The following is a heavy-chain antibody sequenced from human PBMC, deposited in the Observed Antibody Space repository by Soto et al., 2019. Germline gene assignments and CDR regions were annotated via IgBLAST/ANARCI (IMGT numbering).Heavy chain of an antibody. CDR2: ISGSGGST. J-gene: IGHJ4*02. V-gene: IGHV3-23*01. CDR3: AKDRVVVVVAATNFDY. Sequence: PGGSLRLASFASGFTFRSDAMIWIRQAPGKGLEWVSAISGSGGSTYYADSVKGRFTISRDNSKNTLYLQMNSLRAEDTAVYYCAKDRVVVVVAATNFDYWGQGTLVTVSS. CDR1: GFTFRSDA. D-gene: IGHD2-15*01.